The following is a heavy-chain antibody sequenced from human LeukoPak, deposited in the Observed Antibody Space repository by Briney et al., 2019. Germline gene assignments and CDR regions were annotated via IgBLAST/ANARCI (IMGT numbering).Heavy chain of an antibody. Sequence: ASVKVSCKASGGTFSSYAISWVRQAPGQGLEWMGGIIPIFSTASYAQKFQGRVTITADESTSTAYMELSSLRSEDTAVYYCARPDEDRGYSYGYNYWGQGTLVTVSS. CDR1: GGTFSSYA. J-gene: IGHJ4*02. CDR3: ARPDEDRGYSYGYNY. CDR2: IIPIFSTA. D-gene: IGHD5-18*01. V-gene: IGHV1-69*13.